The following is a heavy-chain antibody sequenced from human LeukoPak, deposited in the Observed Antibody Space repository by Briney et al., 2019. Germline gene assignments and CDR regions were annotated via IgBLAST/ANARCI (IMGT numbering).Heavy chain of an antibody. Sequence: GRSLRLSCAASGFTFSSYGMHWVRQAPGKGLEWVAVISYDGSNKYYADSVKGRFTISRDNSKNTLYLQMNSLRAEDTAVYYCAKTSAAIENYYYGMDVWGHGTTVTVSS. CDR2: ISYDGSNK. CDR3: AKTSAAIENYYYGMDV. J-gene: IGHJ6*02. D-gene: IGHD6-13*01. V-gene: IGHV3-30*18. CDR1: GFTFSSYG.